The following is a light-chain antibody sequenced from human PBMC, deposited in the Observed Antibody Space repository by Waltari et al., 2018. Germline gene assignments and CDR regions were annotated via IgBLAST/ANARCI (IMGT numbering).Light chain of an antibody. CDR1: QILVYSEGNTY. CDR3: MQGTHWPLYT. CDR2: KVS. J-gene: IGKJ2*01. V-gene: IGKV2-30*01. Sequence: DVVMTQSPLSLPVTLGQPASISCRSSQILVYSEGNTYLSWLKQRPGQSPRRLIYKVSNRDSGVPDRFSGSGSGTDFTLRITRVEAEDVGFYYCMQGTHWPLYTFGQGTKLEIK.